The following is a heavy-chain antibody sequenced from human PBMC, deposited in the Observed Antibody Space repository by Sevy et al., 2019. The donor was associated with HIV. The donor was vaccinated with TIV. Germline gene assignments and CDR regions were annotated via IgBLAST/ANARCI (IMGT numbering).Heavy chain of an antibody. D-gene: IGHD3-22*01. Sequence: GGSLRLSCAASGFSFSNYWMHWVRQAPGKGLERVANIKQDESEKYYVASVKGRFTISRDNAKNSLYLQMNSLRPEDTAVYYCARGNSGSFDYWGQGTLVTVSS. J-gene: IGHJ4*02. CDR2: IKQDESEK. CDR1: GFSFSNYW. V-gene: IGHV3-7*04. CDR3: ARGNSGSFDY.